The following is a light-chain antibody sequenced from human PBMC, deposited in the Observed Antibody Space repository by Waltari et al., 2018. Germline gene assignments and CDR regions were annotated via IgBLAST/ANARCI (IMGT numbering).Light chain of an antibody. Sequence: EIVLTQSPATLSLSPGETATLSCRASQSVISYLAWYQKKPGQAPRLLISDASNRATGIPARFSGSGSGTDFTLTISSLEPEDFAVYYCHQRSDWPRTFGQGTKVEIK. J-gene: IGKJ2*01. CDR2: DAS. CDR1: QSVISY. CDR3: HQRSDWPRT. V-gene: IGKV3-11*01.